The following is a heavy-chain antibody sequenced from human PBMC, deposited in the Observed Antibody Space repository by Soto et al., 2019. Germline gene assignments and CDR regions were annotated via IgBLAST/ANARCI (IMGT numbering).Heavy chain of an antibody. J-gene: IGHJ6*02. V-gene: IGHV1-8*01. CDR1: GYTFTSYD. CDR2: MNPNSGNT. Sequence: GASVKVSCKASGYTFTSYDINWVRQATGQGLEWMGWMNPNSGNTGYAQKFQGRVTMTRNTSISTAYMELSSLRSEDTAVYYCARNGYDSKTYYYYYGMDVWGQGTTVTVSS. CDR3: ARNGYDSKTYYYYYGMDV. D-gene: IGHD5-12*01.